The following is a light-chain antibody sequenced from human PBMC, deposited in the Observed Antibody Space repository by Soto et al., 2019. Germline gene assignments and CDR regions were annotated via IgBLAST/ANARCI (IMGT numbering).Light chain of an antibody. V-gene: IGLV1-44*01. CDR2: SNN. CDR1: SSNIGSNT. CDR3: AAWDDSLNGWV. Sequence: QSVLTQPPSASGTPGQRVTISSSGSSSNIGSNTVNWYQQLPGTAPKLLIYSNNQRPSGVPDRFSGSKSGTSASLAISGLQSEDKADYYCAAWDDSLNGWVFGGGTKLTVL. J-gene: IGLJ3*02.